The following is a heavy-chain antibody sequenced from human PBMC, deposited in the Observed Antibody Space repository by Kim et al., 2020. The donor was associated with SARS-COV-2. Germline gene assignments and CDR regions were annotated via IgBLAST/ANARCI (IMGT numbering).Heavy chain of an antibody. D-gene: IGHD3-22*01. CDR3: AVPRYYYDSSGYPEYFQH. CDR2: INAGNGNT. Sequence: ASVKVSCKASGYTFTSYAMHWVRQAPGQRLEWMGWINAGNGNTKYSQKFQGRVTITRDTSASTAYMELSSLRSEDTAVYYCAVPRYYYDSSGYPEYFQHWGQGTLVTVSS. V-gene: IGHV1-3*01. CDR1: GYTFTSYA. J-gene: IGHJ1*01.